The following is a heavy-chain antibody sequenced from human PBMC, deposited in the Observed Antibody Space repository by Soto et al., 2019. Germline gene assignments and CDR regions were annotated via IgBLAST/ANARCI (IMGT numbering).Heavy chain of an antibody. CDR2: ISSSGSTI. Sequence: GGSLRLSCAASGFTFSDYYMSWIRQAPGKGLEWVSYISSSGSTIYYADSVKGRFTISRDNAKNSLYLQMNSLRAEDPAVYYCARDRRSDIVVVPAAIFLNWFDPWGQGTLVTVSS. CDR1: GFTFSDYY. CDR3: ARDRRSDIVVVPAAIFLNWFDP. D-gene: IGHD2-2*01. V-gene: IGHV3-11*01. J-gene: IGHJ5*02.